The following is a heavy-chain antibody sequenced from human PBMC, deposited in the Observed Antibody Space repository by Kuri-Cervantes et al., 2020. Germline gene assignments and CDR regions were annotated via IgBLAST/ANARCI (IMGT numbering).Heavy chain of an antibody. CDR1: GFTVSSNY. V-gene: IGHV3-53*01. CDR3: ARAPSITMVQGVIMPTDY. CDR2: IYSGGST. J-gene: IGHJ4*02. Sequence: GESLKISCAASGFTVSSNYMSWVRQAPGKGLEWVSVIYSGGSTYYADSVKGRFTISRDNAKNSLYLQMNSLRAEDTAVYYCARAPSITMVQGVIMPTDYWGQGTLVTVSS. D-gene: IGHD3-10*01.